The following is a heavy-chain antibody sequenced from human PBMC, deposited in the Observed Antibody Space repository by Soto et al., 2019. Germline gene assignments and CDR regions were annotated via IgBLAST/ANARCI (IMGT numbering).Heavy chain of an antibody. D-gene: IGHD5-18*01. J-gene: IGHJ4*02. V-gene: IGHV2-5*02. CDR2: IYWDDDK. CDR3: AHVRGYSYGFLRYYFDY. CDR1: GFSLSTSGVG. Sequence: SGPTPVNPTQTLTLTCTFSGFSLSTSGVGVGWIRQPPGKALEWLALIYWDDDKRYSPSLKSRLTITKDTSKNQVVLTMTNMDPVDTATYYCAHVRGYSYGFLRYYFDYWGQGTLVTVSS.